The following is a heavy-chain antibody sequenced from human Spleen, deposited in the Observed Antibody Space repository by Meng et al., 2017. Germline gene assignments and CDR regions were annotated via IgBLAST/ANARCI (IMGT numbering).Heavy chain of an antibody. J-gene: IGHJ4*01. CDR2: INTKNGGT. CDR1: GYTFTTYT. D-gene: IGHD6-13*01. CDR3: ARDEDISAAGKLFGDY. V-gene: IGHV1-2*06. Sequence: QVQLVQPESELKKPGASVKVSCKASGYTFTTYTMHWVRQAPGQGLEWMGRINTKNGGTDYAQKFQGRVTMTRDTSITTAYVELSRLRPDDTAIYYCARDEDISAAGKLFGDYWGHGTLVTVSS.